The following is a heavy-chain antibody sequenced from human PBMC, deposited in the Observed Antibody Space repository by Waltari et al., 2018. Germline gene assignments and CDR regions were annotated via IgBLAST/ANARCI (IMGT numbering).Heavy chain of an antibody. D-gene: IGHD2-15*01. V-gene: IGHV3-7*01. Sequence: VQLVQSGAEVKKPGSSVKVSCRASGYTFTGYYMHWVRQAPGKGLEWVANIKQDGSEKYYVDSVKGRFTISRDNAKNSLYLQMNSLRAEDTAVYYCARDQDLLDYWGQGTLVTVSS. CDR3: ARDQDLLDY. CDR2: IKQDGSEK. J-gene: IGHJ4*02. CDR1: GYTFTGYY.